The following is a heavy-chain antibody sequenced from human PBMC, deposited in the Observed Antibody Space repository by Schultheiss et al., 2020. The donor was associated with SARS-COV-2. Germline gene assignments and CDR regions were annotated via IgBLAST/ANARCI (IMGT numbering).Heavy chain of an antibody. D-gene: IGHD6-13*01. CDR3: AREVTAAVNWFDP. J-gene: IGHJ5*02. CDR1: GYTFTSYD. V-gene: IGHV1-8*01. CDR2: MNPNSGNT. Sequence: ASVKVSCKASGYTFTSYDINWVRQATGQGLEWMGWMNPNSGNTGYAQKFQGWVTMTRDTSISTAYMELSRLRSDDTAVYYCAREVTAAVNWFDPWGQGTLVTVSS.